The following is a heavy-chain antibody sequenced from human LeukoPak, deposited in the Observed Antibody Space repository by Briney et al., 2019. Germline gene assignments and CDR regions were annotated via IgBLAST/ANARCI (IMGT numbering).Heavy chain of an antibody. V-gene: IGHV1-2*02. CDR2: INPNSGGT. Sequence: ASVKVSCKASGYTFTGYYIHWIRQAPGQVLEWMGWINPNSGGTNYAQKFQGRVTMTRDTSISTAYMGLSRLRSDDTAVYYCAGGKDYNWFDPWGQGTLVTVSS. CDR1: GYTFTGYY. J-gene: IGHJ5*02. D-gene: IGHD3/OR15-3a*01. CDR3: AGGKDYNWFDP.